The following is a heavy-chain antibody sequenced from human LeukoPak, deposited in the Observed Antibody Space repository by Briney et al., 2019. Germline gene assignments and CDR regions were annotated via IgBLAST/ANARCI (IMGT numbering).Heavy chain of an antibody. J-gene: IGHJ5*02. Sequence: ASVKVSCKASGYSFVSYGITWVRQAPGQGLEWMGWISAYNGNTNYAQKFQGRVTMTTDTSTSTAYMELRSLKSDDTAVYYCARDRGSGSYSYSWFDPWGQGTLVTVSS. CDR3: ARDRGSGSYSYSWFDP. CDR1: GYSFVSYG. V-gene: IGHV1-18*04. CDR2: ISAYNGNT. D-gene: IGHD3-10*01.